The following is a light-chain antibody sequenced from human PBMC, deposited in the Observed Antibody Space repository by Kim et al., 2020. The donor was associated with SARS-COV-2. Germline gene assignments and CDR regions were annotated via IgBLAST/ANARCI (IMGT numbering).Light chain of an antibody. CDR2: DAS. Sequence: PVSPGDRATLSCRASQGVSNLAWYQQKPGQAPRLLIYDASTRATGIPGRFSGSGSGTEFTLTISSLQSGDFAVYYCQQYNNWPPTIGPGTRVDIK. CDR1: QGVSN. V-gene: IGKV3-15*01. J-gene: IGKJ3*01. CDR3: QQYNNWPPT.